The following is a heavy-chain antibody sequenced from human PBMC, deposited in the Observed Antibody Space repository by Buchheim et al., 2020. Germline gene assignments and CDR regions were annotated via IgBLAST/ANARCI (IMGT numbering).Heavy chain of an antibody. CDR1: GGTISSGNYY. D-gene: IGHD2-8*02. V-gene: IGHV4-61*02. J-gene: IGHJ6*02. Sequence: QVQLRESGPGLVKPSQTLSLTCTVSGGTISSGNYYWSWVRQPAGKGLEWIGRTYTSGSTKYNSSLKSRVTISVDTSKKQFSLTLTSVTTADTAVYYCAALKLWSDYYYCFGLDVWGQGT. CDR3: AALKLWSDYYYCFGLDV. CDR2: TYTSGST.